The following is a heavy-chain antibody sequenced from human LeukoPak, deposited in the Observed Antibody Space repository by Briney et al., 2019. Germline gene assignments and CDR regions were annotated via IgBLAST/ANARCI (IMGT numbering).Heavy chain of an antibody. Sequence: RGSLRLSCVASQYYLKYYCSKFCTQAPGKGQEQVSNIKQDGSEKYYLDALKGRFPISRENAKNSWQLKINSLRAECTLFYYCATSLELMRNSDWWGQGTLVTVSS. CDR2: IKQDGSEK. V-gene: IGHV3-7*01. CDR1: QYYLKYYC. CDR3: ATSLELMRNSDW. J-gene: IGHJ4*02. D-gene: IGHD5-24*01.